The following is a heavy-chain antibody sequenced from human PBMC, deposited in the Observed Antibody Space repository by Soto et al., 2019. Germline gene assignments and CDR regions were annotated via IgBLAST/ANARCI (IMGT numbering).Heavy chain of an antibody. D-gene: IGHD5-18*01. V-gene: IGHV1-69*01. CDR1: GGTFSSYV. Sequence: QVQLVQSGAEVKKPGSSVKVSCKASGGTFSSYVVSWVRQAPGQGLEWMGGITPIFNTANYAQKFQGRVTITANESTSTAFMELSSLRSEDTAAYFCVRVLRIQLWKNAFDLWGQGTMVTVSS. CDR2: ITPIFNTA. CDR3: VRVLRIQLWKNAFDL. J-gene: IGHJ3*01.